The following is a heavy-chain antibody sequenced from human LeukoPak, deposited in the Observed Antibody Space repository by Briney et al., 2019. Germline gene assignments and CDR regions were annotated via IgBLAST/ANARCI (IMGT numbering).Heavy chain of an antibody. V-gene: IGHV4-59*01. CDR2: IYYSGST. Sequence: SETLSLTCAVYGGSFSGYYWSWIRQPPGKGLEWIGYIYYSGSTNYNPSLKSRVTISVDTSKNQFSLKLSSVIAADTAVYYCARSLLGATHFDYWGQGTLVTVSS. J-gene: IGHJ4*02. CDR3: ARSLLGATHFDY. CDR1: GGSFSGYY. D-gene: IGHD1-26*01.